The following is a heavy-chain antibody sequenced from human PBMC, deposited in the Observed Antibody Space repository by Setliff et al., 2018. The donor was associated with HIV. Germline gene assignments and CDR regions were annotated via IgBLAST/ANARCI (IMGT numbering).Heavy chain of an antibody. J-gene: IGHJ4*02. V-gene: IGHV4-39*01. CDR2: IYYSGNT. D-gene: IGHD3-10*01. Sequence: SETLSLTCTVTGGSISSGGFYWTWIRQPPGKGLAWIGSIYYSGNTYYNPSLKSRVTISVDTSKNQFSQKLSPVTAADTAVYYCARLWFGESHWGQGTLVTVSS. CDR3: ARLWFGESH. CDR1: GGSISSGGFY.